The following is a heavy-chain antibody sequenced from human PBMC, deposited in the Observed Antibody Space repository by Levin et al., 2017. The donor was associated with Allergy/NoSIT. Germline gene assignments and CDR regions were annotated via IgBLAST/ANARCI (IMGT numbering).Heavy chain of an antibody. CDR3: VKGDDRGY. D-gene: IGHD3-22*01. J-gene: IGHJ4*02. CDR1: GFSFSTST. CDR2: IGQSGIDM. V-gene: IGHV3-21*01. Sequence: AGGSLRLSCAASGFSFSTSTMNWVRQAPGKGLEWVSSIGQSGIDMYYADSMRGRSIISRDNAKNTLFLQMNSLRVEDTAVYYCVKGDDRGYWGQGTLVTVSS.